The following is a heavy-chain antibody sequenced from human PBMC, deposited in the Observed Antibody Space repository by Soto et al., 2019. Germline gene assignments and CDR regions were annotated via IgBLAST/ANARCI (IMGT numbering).Heavy chain of an antibody. Sequence: ASVKVSFKVSGYSLTELSMHWVRQAPGKGLEWMGGFDPEDGETIYAQKFQGRDTMTEDTSTDTAYMELSSLRSEDTAVYYCATDGAALGYYYYGMDVWGQGTTVTVSS. D-gene: IGHD1-26*01. CDR2: FDPEDGET. CDR1: GYSLTELS. J-gene: IGHJ6*02. V-gene: IGHV1-24*01. CDR3: ATDGAALGYYYYGMDV.